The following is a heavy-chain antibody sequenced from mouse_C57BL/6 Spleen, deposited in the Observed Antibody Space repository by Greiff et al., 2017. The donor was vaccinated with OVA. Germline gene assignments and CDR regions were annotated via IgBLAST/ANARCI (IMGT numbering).Heavy chain of an antibody. Sequence: VKLMESGPELVKPGASVKISCKASGYAFSSSWMNWVKQRPGKGLEWIGRIYPGDGDTNYNGKFKGKATLTADKSSSTAYMQLSSLTSEDSAVYFCARGGDYDAWFAYWGQGSLVTVSA. D-gene: IGHD2-4*01. J-gene: IGHJ3*01. CDR1: GYAFSSSW. CDR2: IYPGDGDT. CDR3: ARGGDYDAWFAY. V-gene: IGHV1-82*01.